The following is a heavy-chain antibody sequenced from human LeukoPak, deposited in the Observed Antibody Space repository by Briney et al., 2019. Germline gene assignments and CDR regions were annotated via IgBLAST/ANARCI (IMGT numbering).Heavy chain of an antibody. CDR2: ISYDGSNK. D-gene: IGHD6-13*01. CDR1: GFTFGSYG. J-gene: IGHJ5*02. V-gene: IGHV3-30*18. Sequence: GGSLRLSCAASGFTFGSYGMHWVRQAPGKGLEWVAVISYDGSNKYYADSVKGRFTISRDNSKNTLYLQMNSLRAEDTAVYYCAKGQSSSWYGWFDPWGQGTLVTVSS. CDR3: AKGQSSSWYGWFDP.